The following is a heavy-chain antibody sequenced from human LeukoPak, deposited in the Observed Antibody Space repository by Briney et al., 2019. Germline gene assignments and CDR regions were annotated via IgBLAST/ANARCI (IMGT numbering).Heavy chain of an antibody. Sequence: SSETLSLTCAVYGGSFSGYYWSWIRQPPGKGLEWIGEINHSGSTNYNPFLKSRVTISVDTSKNQFPLKLSSVTAADTAVYYCARNGIFGLVMRPPRDYWGQGTLVTVSS. D-gene: IGHD3/OR15-3a*01. CDR1: GGSFSGYY. J-gene: IGHJ4*02. CDR3: ARNGIFGLVMRPPRDY. CDR2: INHSGST. V-gene: IGHV4-34*01.